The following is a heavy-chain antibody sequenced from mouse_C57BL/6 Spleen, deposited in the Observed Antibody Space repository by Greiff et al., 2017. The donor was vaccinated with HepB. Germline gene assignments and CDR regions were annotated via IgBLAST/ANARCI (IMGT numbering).Heavy chain of an antibody. CDR1: GFTFSSYG. CDR3: ARHALYDYEGDYYAMDY. Sequence: DVHLVESGGDLVKPGGSLKLSCAASGFTFSSYGMSWVRQTPDKRLEWVATISSGGSYTYYPDSVKGRFTISRDNAKNTLYLQMSSLKSEDTAMYYCARHALYDYEGDYYAMDYWGQGTSVTVSS. CDR2: ISSGGSYT. D-gene: IGHD2-4*01. V-gene: IGHV5-6*01. J-gene: IGHJ4*01.